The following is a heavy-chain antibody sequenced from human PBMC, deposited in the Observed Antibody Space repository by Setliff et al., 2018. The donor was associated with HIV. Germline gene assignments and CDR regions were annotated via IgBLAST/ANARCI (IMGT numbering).Heavy chain of an antibody. J-gene: IGHJ4*02. CDR2: ISSSAGST. Sequence: GSLRLSCAASGFTFSSYAMSWVRQTPGKGLEWVSFISSSAGSTYYSDSVKGRFTISGDNSKNTLYLQTNSLRAEDTAVYSCAKDRTVVVITIFDYWGQGTLVTVSS. CDR1: GFTFSSYA. D-gene: IGHD3-22*01. CDR3: AKDRTVVVITIFDY. V-gene: IGHV3-23*01.